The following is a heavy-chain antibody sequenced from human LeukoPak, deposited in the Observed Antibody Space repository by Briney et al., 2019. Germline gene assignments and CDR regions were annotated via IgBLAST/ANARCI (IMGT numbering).Heavy chain of an antibody. D-gene: IGHD2-21*01. V-gene: IGHV3-30-3*01. CDR1: GFTFNSYA. CDR3: ARDKDSEHNFDY. CDR2: ISYDGSNK. J-gene: IGHJ4*02. Sequence: GGSLRLSCAASGFTFNSYAVHGVRQAPGKGLEWVAVISYDGSNKYYADSVKGRFTISRDNSKNTLYLQMNSLRGEDTAVYYCARDKDSEHNFDYWGQGTLVTVSS.